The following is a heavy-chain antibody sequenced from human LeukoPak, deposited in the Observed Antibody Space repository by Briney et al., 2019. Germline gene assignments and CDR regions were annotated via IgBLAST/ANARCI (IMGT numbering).Heavy chain of an antibody. V-gene: IGHV5-51*01. CDR2: IYPGDSET. CDR1: GYSFTTYW. J-gene: IGHJ4*02. Sequence: GESLKISCQGSGYSFTTYWIGWVRQMPGKGLEWMGIIYPGDSETRYSPSFQGQVTISADKSFSTAYLQWSSLKASDTAMYYCARPISSSTLYPFVYWGQGTLVTVSS. D-gene: IGHD3-9*01. CDR3: ARPISSSTLYPFVY.